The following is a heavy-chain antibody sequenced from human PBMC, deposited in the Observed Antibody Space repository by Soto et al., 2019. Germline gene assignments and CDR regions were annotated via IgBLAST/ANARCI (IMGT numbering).Heavy chain of an antibody. CDR1: GFTFSIFA. V-gene: IGHV3-23*01. D-gene: IGHD7-27*01. Sequence: GGSLRLSCAASGFTFSIFAMSWVRQSPGKGLEWVSTISGSGGSTYYADAVKGRFSISRDNSMGTLYLQMKSLRVEDTAIYYCAKEVSLGSTVDLGYWGQGTLVTVS. CDR2: ISGSGGST. J-gene: IGHJ4*02. CDR3: AKEVSLGSTVDLGY.